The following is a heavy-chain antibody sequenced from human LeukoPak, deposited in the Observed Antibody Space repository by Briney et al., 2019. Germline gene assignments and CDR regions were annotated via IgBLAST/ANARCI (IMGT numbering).Heavy chain of an antibody. J-gene: IGHJ4*02. CDR2: IYYSGST. D-gene: IGHD3-22*01. V-gene: IGHV4-59*08. CDR1: GGSISSYY. CDR3: ARMGHYYDSSGSSPSFYDY. Sequence: PSETLSLTCTVPGGSISSYYWSWIRQPPGKGLEWIGYIYYSGSTNYNPSLKSRVTISVDTSKNQFSLKLSSVTAADTAVYYCARMGHYYDSSGSSPSFYDYWGQGTLVTVSS.